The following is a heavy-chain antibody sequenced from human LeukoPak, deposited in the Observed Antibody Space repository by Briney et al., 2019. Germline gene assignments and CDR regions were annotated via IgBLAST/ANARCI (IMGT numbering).Heavy chain of an antibody. CDR2: IYTSGST. J-gene: IGHJ4*02. CDR3: ARWAYLGVDYHFDY. D-gene: IGHD3-3*01. CDR1: GGSISSGSYY. V-gene: IGHV4-61*02. Sequence: PSQTLSLTCTVSGGSISSGSYYWSWIRQPAGKGLEWIGRIYTSGSTNYNPSLRSRVAISVDTSKNQFSLKLSSVTAADTAVYYCARWAYLGVDYHFDYWGQGTLVTVSS.